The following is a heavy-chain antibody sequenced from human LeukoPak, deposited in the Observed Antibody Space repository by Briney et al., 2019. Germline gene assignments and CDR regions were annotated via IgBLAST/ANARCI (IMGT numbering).Heavy chain of an antibody. J-gene: IGHJ4*02. CDR3: AKDMVVAADY. Sequence: GGSLRLSCAASGFTSSSYGMHWARQAPGKGLEWVAFIRYDGSNKYYADSVKGRFTISRDNSKNTLYLQMNSLRAEDTAVYYCAKDMVVAADYWGQGTLVTVSS. D-gene: IGHD2-15*01. CDR2: IRYDGSNK. V-gene: IGHV3-30*02. CDR1: GFTSSSYG.